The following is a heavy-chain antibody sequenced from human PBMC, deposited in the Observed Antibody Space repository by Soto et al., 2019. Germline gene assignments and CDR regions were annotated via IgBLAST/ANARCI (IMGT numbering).Heavy chain of an antibody. D-gene: IGHD3-3*01. V-gene: IGHV4-30-4*01. Sequence: SETLSLTCTVSGGSISSGDYYWSWIRQPPGKGQEWIGYIYYSGSTYYNPSLKSRVTISVDTSKNQFSLKLSSVTAADTAVYYCARGSYTIFGVVMDVWGQGTTVTVSS. J-gene: IGHJ6*02. CDR3: ARGSYTIFGVVMDV. CDR1: GGSISSGDYY. CDR2: IYYSGST.